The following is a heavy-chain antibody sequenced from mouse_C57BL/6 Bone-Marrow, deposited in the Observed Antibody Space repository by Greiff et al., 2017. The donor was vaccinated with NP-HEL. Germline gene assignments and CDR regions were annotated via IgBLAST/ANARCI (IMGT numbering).Heavy chain of an antibody. J-gene: IGHJ1*03. D-gene: IGHD2-3*01. V-gene: IGHV5-2*01. CDR1: EYEFPSHD. Sequence: EVQLVESGGGLVQPGESLKLSCESNEYEFPSHDMSWVRKTPEKRLELVAAINSDGGSTYYPDTMERRFIISRDNTKKTLYLQMSSLRSEDTALYYCARQGAHYDGYYRGYWYFDVWGTGTTVTVSS. CDR3: ARQGAHYDGYYRGYWYFDV. CDR2: INSDGGST.